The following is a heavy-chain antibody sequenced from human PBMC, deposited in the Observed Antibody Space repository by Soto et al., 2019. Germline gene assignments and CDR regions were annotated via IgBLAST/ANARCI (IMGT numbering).Heavy chain of an antibody. CDR2: IYHSGST. CDR1: GGSISSGGYS. J-gene: IGHJ6*02. V-gene: IGHV4-30-2*01. D-gene: IGHD6-19*01. CDR3: ARDGREYSSGWGYYYYYGMDV. Sequence: SETLSLTCAVSGGSISSGGYSWSWIRQPPGKGLEWIGYIYHSGSTYYNPSLKSRVTISVDRSKNQFSLKLSSVTAADTAVYYCARDGREYSSGWGYYYYYGMDVWGQGTTVTVSS.